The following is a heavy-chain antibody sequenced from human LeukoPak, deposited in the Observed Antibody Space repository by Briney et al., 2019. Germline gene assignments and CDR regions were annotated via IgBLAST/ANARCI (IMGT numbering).Heavy chain of an antibody. V-gene: IGHV4-59*01. CDR2: IYNSGST. J-gene: IGHJ5*02. D-gene: IGHD3-16*01. Sequence: SETRSLTCIVSGGSISIYYWNWIRQPPGKGLEWIGYIYNSGSTDYNPSLKRRVTISADTSKNQFSLKLTSVTAADAAVYYCARDRELGSWGQGILVTVSS. CDR3: ARDRELGS. CDR1: GGSISIYY.